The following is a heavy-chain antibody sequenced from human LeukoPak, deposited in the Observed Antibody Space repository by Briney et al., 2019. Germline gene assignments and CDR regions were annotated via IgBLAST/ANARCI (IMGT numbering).Heavy chain of an antibody. CDR1: GYSFTTYW. V-gene: IGHV5-51*01. J-gene: IGHJ3*01. D-gene: IGHD1-26*01. CDR2: IYPGDSDT. CDR3: AARERAPADAFDL. Sequence: GESLKISCKGSGYSFTTYWIGWVRQMPGKGLEWMGIIYPGDSDTIYSPSFQGQVTISADTSISTAYLQWSSLKASDTAMYYCAARERAPADAFDLWGQGTMVSVSS.